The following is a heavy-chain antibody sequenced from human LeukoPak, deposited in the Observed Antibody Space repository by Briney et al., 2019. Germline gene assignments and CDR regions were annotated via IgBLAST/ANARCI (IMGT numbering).Heavy chain of an antibody. CDR3: ARATYYDFWSGYHDWFDP. J-gene: IGHJ5*02. CDR2: IYYSGST. D-gene: IGHD3-3*01. Sequence: SETLSLTCTVSGGSISSYYWSWIRQPPGKGLEWIGYIYYSGSTNYNPSLKSRVTISVDTSKNQFSLKLSSVTAADTAVYYCARATYYDFWSGYHDWFDPWGQGTLVTVSS. CDR1: GGSISSYY. V-gene: IGHV4-59*01.